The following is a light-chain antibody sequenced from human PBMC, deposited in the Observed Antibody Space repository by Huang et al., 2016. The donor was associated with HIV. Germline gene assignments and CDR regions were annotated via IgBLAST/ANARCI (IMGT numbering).Light chain of an antibody. V-gene: IGKV3-20*01. CDR1: QSVSSSF. CDR3: QQYDSSPRYT. J-gene: IGKJ2*01. CDR2: GAS. Sequence: EIVLTQSPGTLSLSPGERATLSCTASQSVSSSFLAWYQQKPGQAPRLLIYGASNRATGIPDRFSGSGSGTDFALTISRLEPEDFAVYHCQQYDSSPRYTFGQGTKLEIK.